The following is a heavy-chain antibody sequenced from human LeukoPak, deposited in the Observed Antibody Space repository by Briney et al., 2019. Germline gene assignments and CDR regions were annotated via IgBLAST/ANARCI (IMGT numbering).Heavy chain of an antibody. V-gene: IGHV3-7*03. Sequence: GGSLRLSCAASGFTVSNSWMSWVRQAPGKGLEWVANIKEDGSGKYYVDSVEGRFTISRDNAKNSLYLQMNSLGAEDTAVYYCARDESWGQGTLVTVSS. J-gene: IGHJ5*02. CDR2: IKEDGSGK. CDR3: ARDES. CDR1: GFTVSNSW.